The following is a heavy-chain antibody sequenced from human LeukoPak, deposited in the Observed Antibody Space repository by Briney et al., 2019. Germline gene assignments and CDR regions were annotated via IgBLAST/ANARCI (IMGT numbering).Heavy chain of an antibody. V-gene: IGHV3-9*01. CDR3: ATPILTGDWRSGYFDL. D-gene: IGHD7-27*01. CDR2: ISWNSGSI. J-gene: IGHJ2*01. CDR1: GFTFDDYA. Sequence: PGRSLRLSCAASGFTFDDYAMHWVRQAPGKGLEWVSGISWNSGSIGYADSVKGRFTISRDNAKNSLYLQMNSLRAEDTALYYCATPILTGDWRSGYFDLWGRGTLVTVSS.